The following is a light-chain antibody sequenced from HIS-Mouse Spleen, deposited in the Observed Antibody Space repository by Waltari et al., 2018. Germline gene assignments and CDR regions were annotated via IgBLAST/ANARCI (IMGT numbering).Light chain of an antibody. Sequence: QSALTQPASVSGSPGQSITISCTGTSSAVGGYNYLSWYHQHPGKAPKLMIYEVSNRPSGVSNRFSGSKSGNTASLTISGLQAEDEADYYCSSYTSSSTRVFGGGTKLTVL. J-gene: IGLJ3*02. CDR2: EVS. CDR3: SSYTSSSTRV. CDR1: SSAVGGYNY. V-gene: IGLV2-14*01.